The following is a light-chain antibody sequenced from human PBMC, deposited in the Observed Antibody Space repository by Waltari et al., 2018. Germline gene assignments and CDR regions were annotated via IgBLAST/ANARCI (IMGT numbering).Light chain of an antibody. J-gene: IGKJ2*01. V-gene: IGKV4-1*01. CDR3: QQYGSSPPNT. Sequence: DIVMTQSPDSLAVSLGERATINCKSSQSVLYSSNNKNYLAWFQQKPGQPPKLLIYWASTRESGVPDRFSGSGSETDFTLTISRLEPEDFAVYYCQQYGSSPPNTFGQGTKLEIK. CDR2: WAS. CDR1: QSVLYSSNNKNY.